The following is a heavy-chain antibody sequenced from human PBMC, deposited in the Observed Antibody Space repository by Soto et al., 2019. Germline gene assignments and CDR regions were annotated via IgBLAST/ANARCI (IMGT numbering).Heavy chain of an antibody. CDR2: TYYRSKWYN. CDR3: AREPSSLKDSYGPYYFDY. V-gene: IGHV6-1*01. J-gene: IGHJ4*02. CDR1: GDSVSSNSAA. Sequence: SQTLSLTCAISGDSVSSNSAAWNWIRQSPSRGLEWLGRTYYRSKWYNAYAVSVKSRITINPDTSKNQFSLQLNSVTPEDTAVYYCAREPSSLKDSYGPYYFDYWGQGTMVTVSS. D-gene: IGHD5-18*01.